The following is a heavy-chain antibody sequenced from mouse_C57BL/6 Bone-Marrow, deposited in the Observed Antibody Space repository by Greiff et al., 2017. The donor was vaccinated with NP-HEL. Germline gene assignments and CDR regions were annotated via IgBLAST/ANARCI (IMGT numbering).Heavy chain of an antibody. V-gene: IGHV10-1*01. D-gene: IGHD1-1*01. J-gene: IGHJ4*01. CDR2: IRSKSNNYAT. CDR3: VRQLFHYYGSSYYAMDY. CDR1: GFSFNTYA. Sequence: EVMLVESGGGLVQPKGSLKLSCAASGFSFNTYAMNWVRQAPGKGLEWVARIRSKSNNYATYYADSGKDRFTISRDDSESMLYLQMNNLKTEDTAMYYCVRQLFHYYGSSYYAMDYWGQGTSVTVSS.